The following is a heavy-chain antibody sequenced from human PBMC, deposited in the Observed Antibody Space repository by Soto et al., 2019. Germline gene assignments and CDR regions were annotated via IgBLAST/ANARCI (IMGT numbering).Heavy chain of an antibody. CDR1: GFTFGDYA. Sequence: PGGSLRLSCTASGFTFGDYAMSWFRQAPGKGLEWVGFIRSKAYGGTTEYAASVKGRFTISRDDSKSIAYLQMNSLKTEDTAVYYCTRDFPYSSSPDAFDIWGQGTMVNVAS. V-gene: IGHV3-49*03. CDR3: TRDFPYSSSPDAFDI. J-gene: IGHJ3*02. D-gene: IGHD6-13*01. CDR2: IRSKAYGGTT.